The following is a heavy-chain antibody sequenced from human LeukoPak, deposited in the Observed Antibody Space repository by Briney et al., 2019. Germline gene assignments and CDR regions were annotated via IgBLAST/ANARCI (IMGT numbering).Heavy chain of an antibody. V-gene: IGHV3-11*03. Sequence: GGSLRLSCAASGFTFSVFYMSWIRQAPGKGPEWVSYISGSSTYTNHADSVKGRFTISRDNAKKSLYLQMNSLRAEDTAVYYCARSITIEDAFDIWGQGTMVTVSS. CDR1: GFTFSVFY. CDR3: ARSITIEDAFDI. D-gene: IGHD3-3*01. CDR2: ISGSSTYT. J-gene: IGHJ3*02.